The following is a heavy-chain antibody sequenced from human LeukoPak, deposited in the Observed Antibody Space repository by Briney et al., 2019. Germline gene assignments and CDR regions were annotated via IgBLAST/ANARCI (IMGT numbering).Heavy chain of an antibody. Sequence: GGSLRLSCAASGFTFSSYGMHWVRQAPGKGLEWVAVISYDGSNKYYADSVKGRFTISRDNSKNTLYLQMNSLRAEDTAVYYCARFTRSTYSGSYPVLDYWGQGTLVTVSS. V-gene: IGHV3-30*03. CDR2: ISYDGSNK. J-gene: IGHJ4*02. CDR1: GFTFSSYG. CDR3: ARFTRSTYSGSYPVLDY. D-gene: IGHD1-26*01.